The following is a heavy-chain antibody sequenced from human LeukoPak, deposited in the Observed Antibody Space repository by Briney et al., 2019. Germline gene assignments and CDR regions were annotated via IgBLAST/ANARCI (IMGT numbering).Heavy chain of an antibody. CDR3: ARDCEYGTTGTEDAFDI. CDR2: IYYSGST. CDR1: GGSISSSSYY. D-gene: IGHD1-1*01. V-gene: IGHV4-30-4*08. Sequence: SETLSLTCTVSGGSISSSSYYLGWIRQPPGKGLEWIGYIYYSGSTYYNPSLKSRVTISVDTSKNQFSLKLSSVTAADTAVYYCARDCEYGTTGTEDAFDIWGQGTMVTVSS. J-gene: IGHJ3*02.